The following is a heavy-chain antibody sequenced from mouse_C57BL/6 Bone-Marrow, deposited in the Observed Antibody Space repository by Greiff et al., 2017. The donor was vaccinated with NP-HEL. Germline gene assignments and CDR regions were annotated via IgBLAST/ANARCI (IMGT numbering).Heavy chain of an antibody. Sequence: QVQLQQSGAELVRPGASVTLSCKASGYTFTDYEMHWVKQTPVHGLEWIGAIDPETGGTAYNQKFKGKAILTADKSSSTAYMELRSLTSEDSAVYYCTRPLWYPDYRGEGTTLTVSS. CDR1: GYTFTDYE. D-gene: IGHD2-1*01. CDR2: IDPETGGT. CDR3: TRPLWYPDY. J-gene: IGHJ2*01. V-gene: IGHV1-15*01.